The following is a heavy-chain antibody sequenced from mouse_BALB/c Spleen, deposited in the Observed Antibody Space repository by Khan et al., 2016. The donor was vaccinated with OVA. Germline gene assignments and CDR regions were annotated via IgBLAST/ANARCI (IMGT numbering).Heavy chain of an antibody. J-gene: IGHJ3*01. CDR3: ANGYYGWFAY. CDR2: ISSAGSYT. CDR1: GFTFSSFV. V-gene: IGHV5-9-1*01. D-gene: IGHD1-1*02. Sequence: EVELVESGGGLVKPGGSLKLSCAASGFTFSSFVMSWVRQTPEKRLEWVATISSAGSYTYYPDSVKGRFTISRDNAKNTLYLQMNSLRSEDTAMYYCANGYYGWFAYWGPGTLVTVSA.